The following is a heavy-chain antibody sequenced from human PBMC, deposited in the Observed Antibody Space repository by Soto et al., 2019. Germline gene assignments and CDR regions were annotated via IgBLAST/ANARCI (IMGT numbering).Heavy chain of an antibody. V-gene: IGHV1-69*13. CDR2: IIPIFGTA. J-gene: IGHJ5*02. CDR1: GGTFSSYA. D-gene: IGHD3-9*01. Sequence: SVKVSCKASGGTFSSYAISWVRQAPGQGLEWMGGIIPIFGTANYAQKFQGRVTITADESTSTAYMELSSLRSEDTAVYYCARDAGYYDILTGPAGFDPWGQGTLVTVSS. CDR3: ARDAGYYDILTGPAGFDP.